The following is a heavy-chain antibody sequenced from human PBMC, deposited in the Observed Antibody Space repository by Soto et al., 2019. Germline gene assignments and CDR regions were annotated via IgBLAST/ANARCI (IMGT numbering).Heavy chain of an antibody. CDR3: AIGGYYYDSSGYLLDE. CDR1: GFTFSSYS. V-gene: IGHV3-21*01. J-gene: IGHJ4*02. CDR2: ISSSSSYI. D-gene: IGHD3-22*01. Sequence: GGSLRLSCAASGFTFSSYSMNWVRQAPGKGLEWVSSISSSSSYIYYADSVKGRFTISRDNAKNSLYLQMNSLRAEDTAVYYCAIGGYYYDSSGYLLDEWARGSSVTVSS.